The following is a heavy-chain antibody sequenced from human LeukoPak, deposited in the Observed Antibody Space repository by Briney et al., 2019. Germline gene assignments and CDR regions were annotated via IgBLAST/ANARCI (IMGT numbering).Heavy chain of an antibody. Sequence: GGSLRLSCAASGFTFSSYWMSWVRQAPGKGLEWAANIKQDGSEKYYVDSVKGRFTISRDNAKNSLYLQMNSLRAEDTAVYYCARDRMGSADFWSGYYTGTFDYWGQGTLVTVSS. CDR3: ARDRMGSADFWSGYYTGTFDY. CDR2: IKQDGSEK. D-gene: IGHD3-3*01. V-gene: IGHV3-7*01. J-gene: IGHJ4*02. CDR1: GFTFSSYW.